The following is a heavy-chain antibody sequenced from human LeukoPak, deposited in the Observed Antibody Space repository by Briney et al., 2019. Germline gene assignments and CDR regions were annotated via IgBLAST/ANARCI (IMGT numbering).Heavy chain of an antibody. CDR2: ISSSSSYI. Sequence: AGGSLRLSWAASGFTFSSYSMNWVRQAPGKGLDWVSSISSSSSYIYYADSVKGRFTISRDNAKNSLYLQMNSLRAEDTAVYYCARDLRVRGAPHYMDVWGKGTTVTVSS. D-gene: IGHD3-10*01. V-gene: IGHV3-21*01. CDR3: ARDLRVRGAPHYMDV. J-gene: IGHJ6*03. CDR1: GFTFSSYS.